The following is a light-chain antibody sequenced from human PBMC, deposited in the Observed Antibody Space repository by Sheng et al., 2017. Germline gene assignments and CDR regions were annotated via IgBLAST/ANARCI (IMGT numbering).Light chain of an antibody. CDR2: DSS. J-gene: IGKJ3*01. V-gene: IGKV3-11*01. CDR3: QQRRNWPPT. CDR1: QNINTY. Sequence: EIVMTQSPATLSVSPGERATLSCRASQNINTYLVWYQQKPGQAPRLLIYDSSNRATGIPARFSGSGSGTDFTLTISSLEPEDFAVYYCQQRRNWPPTFGPGTKVNIK.